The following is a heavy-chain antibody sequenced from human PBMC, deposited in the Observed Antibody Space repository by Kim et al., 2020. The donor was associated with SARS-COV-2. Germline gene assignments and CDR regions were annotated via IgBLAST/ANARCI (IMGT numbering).Heavy chain of an antibody. CDR3: VGGYSYGGPHYYYGMDV. V-gene: IGHV1-46*01. CDR2: INPSGGST. CDR1: GYTFTSYY. J-gene: IGHJ6*02. D-gene: IGHD5-18*01. Sequence: ASVKVSCKASGYTFTSYYMHWVRQAPGQGLEWMGIINPSGGSTSYAQKFQGRVTMTRDTSTSTVYMELSSLRSEDTAVYYCVGGYSYGGPHYYYGMDVWGQGTTVTVSS.